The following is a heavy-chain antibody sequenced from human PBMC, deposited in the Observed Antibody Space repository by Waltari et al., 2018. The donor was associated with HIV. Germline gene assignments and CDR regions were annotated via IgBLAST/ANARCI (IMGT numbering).Heavy chain of an antibody. CDR2: SSTSTGNT. Sequence: QVQLVQSGPELKKPGASVKVSCTPSGSTFPSHGISWVRQAPGQGLEWMGWSSTSTGNTYYEQKFQGRLTMTTDTSTTTAYMELKSLRSDDTAVYFCARDAGGWANWFDPWGQGTLVAVSS. V-gene: IGHV1-18*01. CDR3: ARDAGGWANWFDP. D-gene: IGHD6-19*01. CDR1: GSTFPSHG. J-gene: IGHJ5*02.